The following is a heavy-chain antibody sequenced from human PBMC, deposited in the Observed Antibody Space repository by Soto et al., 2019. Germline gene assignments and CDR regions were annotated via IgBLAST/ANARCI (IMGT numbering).Heavy chain of an antibody. V-gene: IGHV3-9*01. J-gene: IGHJ5*02. CDR2: ISWNSGSI. CDR1: GFTFDDYA. CDR3: AKDLDYGDYAFWFDP. D-gene: IGHD4-17*01. Sequence: EVQLVESGGGLVQPGRSLRLSCAASGFTFDDYAMHWVRQAPGKGLEWVSGISWNSGSIGYADSVKGRFTISRDNAKNSLYLQMNSLRAEDTALYYCAKDLDYGDYAFWFDPWGQGTLVTVSS.